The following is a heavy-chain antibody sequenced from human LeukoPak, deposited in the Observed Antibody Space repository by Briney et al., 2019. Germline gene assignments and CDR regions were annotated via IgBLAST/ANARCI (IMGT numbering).Heavy chain of an antibody. CDR1: GGSISSYY. J-gene: IGHJ4*02. CDR3: AAYGSSGYYYRY. D-gene: IGHD3-22*01. V-gene: IGHV4-59*12. CDR2: IYHSGST. Sequence: SETLSLTCTVSGGSISSYYWSWIRQPPGKGLEWIGEIYHSGSTNYNPSLKSRVSISVDKSKNQFSLKLSSVTAADTALYYCAAYGSSGYYYRYWGQGALVTVSS.